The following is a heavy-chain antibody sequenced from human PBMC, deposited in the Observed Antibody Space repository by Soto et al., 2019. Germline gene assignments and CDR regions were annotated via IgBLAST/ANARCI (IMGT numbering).Heavy chain of an antibody. Sequence: ASVKVSCKASGYTFTSYGISWVRQAPGQGLEWMGWISAYNGNTNYAQKLQGRVTMTTDTSTSTAYMELNSLRVEDTGIYYCARDKDWAFDNWGQGTLVTVSS. V-gene: IGHV1-18*01. D-gene: IGHD3-9*01. CDR1: GYTFTSYG. J-gene: IGHJ4*02. CDR2: ISAYNGNT. CDR3: ARDKDWAFDN.